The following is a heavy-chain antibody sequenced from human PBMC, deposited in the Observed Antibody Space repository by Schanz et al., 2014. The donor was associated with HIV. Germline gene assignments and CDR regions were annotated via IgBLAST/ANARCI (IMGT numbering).Heavy chain of an antibody. CDR3: ARGGDGYTGVADRSDY. CDR1: GYTFTSYG. CDR2: IIPIFGTR. J-gene: IGHJ4*02. V-gene: IGHV1-69*13. Sequence: QVQLVQSGTEMKKPGASVKVSCKASGYTFTSYGISWVRQAPGQGFEWMGGIIPIFGTRNYAHKFQGRVTMTADESTTTTYMEVRSLRSDDTAVYYCARGGDGYTGVADRSDYWGQGTLVTVSS. D-gene: IGHD5-12*01.